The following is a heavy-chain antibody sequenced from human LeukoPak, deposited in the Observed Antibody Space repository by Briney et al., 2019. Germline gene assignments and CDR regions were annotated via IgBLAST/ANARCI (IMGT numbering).Heavy chain of an antibody. CDR3: ARGPPRGKYYYMDV. CDR2: IGTASDT. CDR1: GFTFSSLD. V-gene: IGHV3-13*01. J-gene: IGHJ6*03. Sequence: GGSLRLSCAASGFTFSSLDMHWVRQPTGQGLEWVSTIGTASDTYYPGSVEGRFTLSRDNAKNSLYLQMNSLTAGDTAVYYCARGPPRGKYYYMDVWGKGTTVTVSS. D-gene: IGHD1-1*01.